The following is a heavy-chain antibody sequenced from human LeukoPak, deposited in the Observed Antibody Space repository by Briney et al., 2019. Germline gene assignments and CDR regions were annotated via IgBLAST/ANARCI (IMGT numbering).Heavy chain of an antibody. Sequence: SETLSLTCAVYGGSFSGYYWSWIRQPPGKGLEWIGEINHSGSTNYNPSLKSRVTISVGTSKNQFSLKLSSVTAADTAVYYCARRYSRGWLSYWGQGTLVTVSS. D-gene: IGHD6-19*01. J-gene: IGHJ4*02. V-gene: IGHV4-34*01. CDR2: INHSGST. CDR3: ARRYSRGWLSY. CDR1: GGSFSGYY.